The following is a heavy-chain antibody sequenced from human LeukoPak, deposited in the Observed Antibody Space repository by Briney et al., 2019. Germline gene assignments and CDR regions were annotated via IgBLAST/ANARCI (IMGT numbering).Heavy chain of an antibody. V-gene: IGHV3-74*01. CDR1: GIIFSNYW. Sequence: PGGSLRLSCAASGIIFSNYWMHWVRQAPGKGLVWVSRINRDGSSTSYADSVKGRFTISRDNAKNTLYLQMNRLRAEDTAVYYCARGGGYSYGSSDYWGQGTLVTVSS. J-gene: IGHJ4*02. D-gene: IGHD5-18*01. CDR2: INRDGSST. CDR3: ARGGGYSYGSSDY.